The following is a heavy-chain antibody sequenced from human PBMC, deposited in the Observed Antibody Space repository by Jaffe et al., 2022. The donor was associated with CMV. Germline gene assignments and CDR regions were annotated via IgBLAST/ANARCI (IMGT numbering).Heavy chain of an antibody. V-gene: IGHV1-58*01. CDR3: AADSGGYCGGDCYPTGGMDV. Sequence: QMQLVQSGPEVKKPGTSVKVSCKASGFTFTSSAVQWVRQARGQRLEWIGWIVVGSGNTNYAQKFQERVTITRDMSTSTAYMELSSLRSEDTAVYYCAADSGGYCGGDCYPTGGMDVWGQGTTVTVSS. CDR1: GFTFTSSA. D-gene: IGHD2-21*02. CDR2: IVVGSGNT. J-gene: IGHJ6*02.